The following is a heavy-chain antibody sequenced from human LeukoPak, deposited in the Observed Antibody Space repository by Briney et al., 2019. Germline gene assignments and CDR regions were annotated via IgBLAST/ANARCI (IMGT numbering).Heavy chain of an antibody. CDR3: AGGAPAAISPFDY. Sequence: SSETLSLTCAVYGGSFSGYYWSWIRQPPGKGLEWIGEINHSGSTNYNPSLKSRVTISVDTSKNQFSLKLSSVTAADTAVYYCAGGAPAAISPFDYWGQGTLVTVSS. CDR1: GGSFSGYY. CDR2: INHSGST. D-gene: IGHD2-2*01. V-gene: IGHV4-34*01. J-gene: IGHJ4*02.